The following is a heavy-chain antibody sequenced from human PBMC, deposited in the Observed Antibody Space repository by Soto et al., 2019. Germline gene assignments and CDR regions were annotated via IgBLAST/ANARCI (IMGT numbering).Heavy chain of an antibody. CDR1: GFTFRSYI. Sequence: GGSLRLSCAASGFTFRSYIMNGVRQAPGKGLEWVSYISSSNRTINYADSVKGRFIISRDNAKNSPYLQTHSLRDEDTAVYYCAREGWPLLQTGMDVWGQGTTVTVSS. J-gene: IGHJ6*02. CDR3: AREGWPLLQTGMDV. D-gene: IGHD2-15*01. V-gene: IGHV3-48*02. CDR2: ISSSNRTI.